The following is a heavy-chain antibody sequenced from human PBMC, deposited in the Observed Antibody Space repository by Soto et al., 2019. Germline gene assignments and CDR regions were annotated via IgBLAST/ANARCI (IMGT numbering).Heavy chain of an antibody. Sequence: PGGSLRLSCAVSGFTFGDHYMDWVRQAPGKGLEWLGRTRNKADGYTTDYAASVKGRFSISRDDSKNSLYLQMRSLKTEDTAVYYCARRNCSGGGCYGWVDYWGQGTLVTVSS. D-gene: IGHD2-15*01. V-gene: IGHV3-72*01. J-gene: IGHJ4*02. CDR2: TRNKADGYTT. CDR1: GFTFGDHY. CDR3: ARRNCSGGGCYGWVDY.